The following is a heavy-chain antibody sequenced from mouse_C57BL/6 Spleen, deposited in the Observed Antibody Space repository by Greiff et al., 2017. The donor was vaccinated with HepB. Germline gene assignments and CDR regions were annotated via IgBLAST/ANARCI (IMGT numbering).Heavy chain of an antibody. D-gene: IGHD1-1*01. CDR3: ARHEGRRLSSYGYFDY. J-gene: IGHJ2*01. Sequence: QVQLKESGAELVKPGASVKLSCKASGYTFTEYTIHWVKQRSGQGLEWIGWFYPGSGSIKYNEKFKDKATLTADKSSSTVYMELSRLTSEDSAVYFCARHEGRRLSSYGYFDYWGQGTTLTVSS. V-gene: IGHV1-62-2*01. CDR1: GYTFTEYT. CDR2: FYPGSGSI.